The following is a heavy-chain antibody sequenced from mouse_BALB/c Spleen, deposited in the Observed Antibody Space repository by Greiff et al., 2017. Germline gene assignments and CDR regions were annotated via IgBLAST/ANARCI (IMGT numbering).Heavy chain of an antibody. CDR1: GFTFSSYG. CDR2: ISSGGSYT. V-gene: IGHV5-6*01. Sequence: EVKLQESGGDLVKPGGSLKLSCAASGFTFSSYGMSWVRQTPDKRLEWVATISSGGSYTYYPDSVKGRFTISRDNAKNTLYLQMSSLKSEDTAMYYCARQSYYYGSSPDYWGQGTTLTVSS. CDR3: ARQSYYYGSSPDY. J-gene: IGHJ2*01. D-gene: IGHD1-1*01.